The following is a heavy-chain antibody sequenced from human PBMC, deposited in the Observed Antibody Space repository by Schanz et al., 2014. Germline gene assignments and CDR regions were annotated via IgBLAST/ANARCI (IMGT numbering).Heavy chain of an antibody. CDR1: GFTFSDHY. J-gene: IGHJ4*02. D-gene: IGHD3-3*01. Sequence: EVQLVESGGGMVQPGGSLRLSCAASGFTFSDHYMDWVRQAPGKGLEYVSVISSNGGSTDFADSVKGRFTISRDNSKNTLYLQVSSLRSEDTAVYYCAKDVDFWSGYYLDYWGQGTLVTVSS. CDR3: AKDVDFWSGYYLDY. CDR2: ISSNGGST. V-gene: IGHV3-64D*06.